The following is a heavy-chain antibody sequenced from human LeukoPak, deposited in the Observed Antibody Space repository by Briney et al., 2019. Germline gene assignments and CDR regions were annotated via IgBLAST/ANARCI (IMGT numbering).Heavy chain of an antibody. CDR2: ISWNSGSI. CDR3: AKADSSGYSAFDI. CDR1: GFTFDDYA. V-gene: IGHV3-9*01. J-gene: IGHJ3*02. D-gene: IGHD3-22*01. Sequence: PGRSLRLSCAASGFTFDDYAMHWVRQAPGKGLEWVSGISWNSGSIGYADSVKGRFTISRDNAKSSLYLQMNSLRAEDTALYYCAKADSSGYSAFDIWGQGTMVTVSS.